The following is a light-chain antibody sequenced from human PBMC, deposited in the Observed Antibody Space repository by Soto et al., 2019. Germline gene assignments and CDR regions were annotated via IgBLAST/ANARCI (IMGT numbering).Light chain of an antibody. CDR2: RND. CDR1: SSNIGSNY. CDR3: ASWDDTLSGLL. V-gene: IGLV1-47*01. Sequence: QSVLTQPPSASGTPRQRVTISCSGSSSNIGSNYVYWYQQLPGTAPKLLIYRNDQRPSGVPDRFSGSKSGTSASLAIIGLRSEDEAHYHCASWDDTLSGLLFGGGTKLTVL. J-gene: IGLJ2*01.